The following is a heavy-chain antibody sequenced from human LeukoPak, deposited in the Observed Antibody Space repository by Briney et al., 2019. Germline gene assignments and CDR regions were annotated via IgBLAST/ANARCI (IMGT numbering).Heavy chain of an antibody. J-gene: IGHJ1*01. Sequence: PGGSLRLSCAVSGFSLTDNYVTWVRRAPGNGLEWVSVIYSGGTTYYADSVKGRFSISRDITKNTVYIQMNSLTSEDTAIYYCARETRWGAADEHWGQGTLVTVSP. V-gene: IGHV3-66*02. CDR1: GFSLTDNY. CDR2: IYSGGTT. D-gene: IGHD1-26*01. CDR3: ARETRWGAADEH.